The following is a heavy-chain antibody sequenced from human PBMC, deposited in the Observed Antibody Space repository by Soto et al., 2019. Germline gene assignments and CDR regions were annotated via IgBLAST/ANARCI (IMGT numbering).Heavy chain of an antibody. V-gene: IGHV3-23*01. Sequence: GALRVCCVAPGFTFVNYALIWVRQAPGKGLEWVSTISGSDGKTFYADAVKGRFSISRDTSQNTLYLQMNSLRADDTAIYYCARWSYLDYWGQGTRVTVPS. D-gene: IGHD3-3*01. CDR2: ISGSDGKT. J-gene: IGHJ4*02. CDR3: ARWSYLDY. CDR1: GFTFVNYA.